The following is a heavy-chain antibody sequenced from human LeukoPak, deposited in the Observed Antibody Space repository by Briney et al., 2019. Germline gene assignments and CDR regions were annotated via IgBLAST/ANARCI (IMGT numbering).Heavy chain of an antibody. Sequence: ASVKVSCKASGYTFTSYYIHWVRQAPGQGLEWMGIINPSGGNINYAQKFQGRVILTRDTSTSTVYMEVSSLRSEDTAVYYCARDSCSGGSCYTDYWGQGTLVTVSS. V-gene: IGHV1-46*01. CDR2: INPSGGNI. D-gene: IGHD2-15*01. J-gene: IGHJ4*02. CDR3: ARDSCSGGSCYTDY. CDR1: GYTFTSYY.